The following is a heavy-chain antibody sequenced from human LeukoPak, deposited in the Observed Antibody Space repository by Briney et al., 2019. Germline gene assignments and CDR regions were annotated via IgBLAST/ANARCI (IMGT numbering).Heavy chain of an antibody. D-gene: IGHD3-10*01. J-gene: IGHJ5*02. CDR1: GFTFSSYA. V-gene: IGHV3-7*01. Sequence: GGSLRLSCAASGFTFSSYAMSWVRQAPGKGLEWVANIKQDGSEKYYVDSVKGRFTISRDNAQNSLYLQMNSLRVEDTAVYYCARDAGRGGWFDPWGQGTLVTVSS. CDR2: IKQDGSEK. CDR3: ARDAGRGGWFDP.